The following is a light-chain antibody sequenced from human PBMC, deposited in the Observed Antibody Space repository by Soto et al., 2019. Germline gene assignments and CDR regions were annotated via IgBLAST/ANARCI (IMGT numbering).Light chain of an antibody. Sequence: QPVLTQSPSASASLGASVKLTCTLSSGHSNYVIACHQQQPEKGPRYLMKLNSDGSHSKGDGIPDRFSGSSSGAERYLTISSLQSEDEADDYGQTWDTGIRVFGGGTKLTVL. V-gene: IGLV4-69*01. CDR2: LNSDGSH. J-gene: IGLJ2*01. CDR1: SGHSNYV. CDR3: QTWDTGIRV.